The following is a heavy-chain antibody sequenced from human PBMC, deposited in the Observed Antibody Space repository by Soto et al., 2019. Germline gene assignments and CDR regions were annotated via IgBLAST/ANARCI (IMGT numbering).Heavy chain of an antibody. CDR2: IWYDGSNK. CDR3: ARDFYGPRSYWYFDL. Sequence: QVQLVESGGGVVQPGRSLRLSCAASGFTFSSYGMHWVRQAPGKGLEWVAVIWYDGSNKYYADSVKGRFTISRDNSKNTLYLQMNSLRAEDTAVYYCARDFYGPRSYWYFDLWGRGTLVTVSS. CDR1: GFTFSSYG. J-gene: IGHJ2*01. V-gene: IGHV3-33*01. D-gene: IGHD3-10*01.